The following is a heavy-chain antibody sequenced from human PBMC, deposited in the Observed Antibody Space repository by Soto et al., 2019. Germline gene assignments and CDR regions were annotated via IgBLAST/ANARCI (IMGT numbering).Heavy chain of an antibody. V-gene: IGHV1-69*02. D-gene: IGHD5-12*01. Sequence: GASVKVSCKASGGTFSSYTISWVRQAPGQGLEWMGRIIPILGIANYAQKFQGRVTITADKSTSTAYMELSSLRSEDTAVYYCARVPPPRGYVGDNFDYWGQGTLVTVSS. J-gene: IGHJ4*02. CDR1: GGTFSSYT. CDR2: IIPILGIA. CDR3: ARVPPPRGYVGDNFDY.